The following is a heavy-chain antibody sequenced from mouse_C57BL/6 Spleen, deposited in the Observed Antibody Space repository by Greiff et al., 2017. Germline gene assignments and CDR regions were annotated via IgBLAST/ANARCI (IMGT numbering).Heavy chain of an antibody. Sequence: EVQLVESGGGLVQPGGSMKLSCVASGFTFSNYWMNWVRQSPEKGLEWVAQIRLKSDNYATHYAESVKGRFTISRDDSKSSVYLQMNNLRAEDTGIYYCTAITTVVARYFDYWGQGTTLTVSS. J-gene: IGHJ2*01. V-gene: IGHV6-3*01. CDR3: TAITTVVARYFDY. CDR2: IRLKSDNYAT. D-gene: IGHD1-1*01. CDR1: GFTFSNYW.